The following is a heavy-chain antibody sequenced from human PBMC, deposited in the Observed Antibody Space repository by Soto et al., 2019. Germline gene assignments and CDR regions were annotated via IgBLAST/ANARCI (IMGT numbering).Heavy chain of an antibody. D-gene: IGHD1-7*01. CDR1: GYTFTSYA. CDR3: ARVYWNYRNYGMDV. Sequence: ASVKVSCKASGYTFTSYAMHWVRQAPGQRFEWMGWINAGNGNTKYSQKFQGRVTITRDTSASTAYMELSSLRSEDTAVYYCARVYWNYRNYGMDVWGQGTTVTVSS. CDR2: INAGNGNT. J-gene: IGHJ6*02. V-gene: IGHV1-3*01.